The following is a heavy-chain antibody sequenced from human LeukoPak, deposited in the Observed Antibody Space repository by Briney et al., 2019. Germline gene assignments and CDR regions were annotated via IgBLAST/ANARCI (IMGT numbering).Heavy chain of an antibody. J-gene: IGHJ4*02. V-gene: IGHV3-30*18. D-gene: IGHD3-22*01. CDR2: ISYDGSNK. CDR1: GFAFSGYG. Sequence: PGGSLRLSCAASGFAFSGYGMHWVRQAPGKGLEWVAVISYDGSNKYYADSVKGRFTISRDNSKNTLYLQMNSLRAEDTAVYYCAKDGPYYDSSGVDYWGQGTLVTVSS. CDR3: AKDGPYYDSSGVDY.